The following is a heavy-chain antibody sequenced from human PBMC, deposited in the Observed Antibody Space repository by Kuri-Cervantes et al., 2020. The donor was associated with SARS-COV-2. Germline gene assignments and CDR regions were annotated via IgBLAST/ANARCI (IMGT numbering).Heavy chain of an antibody. D-gene: IGHD6-19*01. Sequence: SETLSLTCAASGFTFSTYGMNWVRQAPGKGLEWIGEMYHSGRTSYNPSLKSRVTISVDKSKNQFSLNLSSVTAADTAVYYCARHTSGWFFWGQGTLVTVSS. CDR2: MYHSGRT. CDR3: ARHTSGWFF. J-gene: IGHJ4*02. CDR1: GFTFSTYG. V-gene: IGHV4-34*08.